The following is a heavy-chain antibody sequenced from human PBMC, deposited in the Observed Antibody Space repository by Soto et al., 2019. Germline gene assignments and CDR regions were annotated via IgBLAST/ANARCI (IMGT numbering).Heavy chain of an antibody. V-gene: IGHV3-74*01. CDR3: TRVISGSSGLFDY. CDR1: GFTISNYW. D-gene: IGHD1-26*01. Sequence: QPGGSLRLSCVASGFTISNYWMHWVRQAPGKGLIWVSRISPDGSTTNYADSVKGRFTISRDNAKNTLYLQMDSLRAEDTALYYCTRVISGSSGLFDYWGQGTLVTVSS. J-gene: IGHJ4*02. CDR2: ISPDGSTT.